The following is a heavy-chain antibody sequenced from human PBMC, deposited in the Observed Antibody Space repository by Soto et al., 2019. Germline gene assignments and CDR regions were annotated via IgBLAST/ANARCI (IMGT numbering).Heavy chain of an antibody. CDR3: ARDTDPAVVRGGNYYYYAMDV. V-gene: IGHV3-21*06. CDR2: ISSSSTYI. CDR1: GLTFSTYS. J-gene: IGHJ6*02. Sequence: PGGSLRLSCAASGLTFSTYSMNWVRQAPGKGLEWVSSISSSSTYIYYADSLKGRFTISRDNAKNSLYLQMNSLGAEDTAVYFCARDTDPAVVRGGNYYYYAMDVWGQGTTVTVSS. D-gene: IGHD2-2*01.